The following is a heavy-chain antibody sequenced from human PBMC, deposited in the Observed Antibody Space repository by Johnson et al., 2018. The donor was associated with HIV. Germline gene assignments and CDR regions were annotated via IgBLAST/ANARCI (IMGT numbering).Heavy chain of an antibody. CDR3: ARVQLLADDVFNI. CDR2: LNSDGSST. J-gene: IGHJ3*02. Sequence: EVQLVESGGDLVQPGGSLRLSCVGSGFTFSTNWMHWVRQAPGKGLVWVSRLNSDGSSTSYADSVKGRFTISRDNAKNKLYLQMDSLGAEDTAVYYCARVQLLADDVFNIWGQGTMVTVSS. D-gene: IGHD3-10*01. V-gene: IGHV3-74*01. CDR1: GFTFSTNW.